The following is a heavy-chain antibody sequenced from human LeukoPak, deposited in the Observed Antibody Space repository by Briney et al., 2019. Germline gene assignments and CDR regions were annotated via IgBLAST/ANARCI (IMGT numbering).Heavy chain of an antibody. CDR1: GFSFNNYA. CDR2: ISWNSGTR. J-gene: IGHJ6*03. V-gene: IGHV3-9*01. Sequence: GGSLRLSCAGSGFSFNNYAMHWVRQAPGKGLEWLSGISWNSGTRGYADSVKGRFTISRDNAKNSLYMQMNSLRAEDTAVYYCARDPYSGSYGNYYYYFMDVWGKGTTVTISS. CDR3: ARDPYSGSYGNYYYYFMDV. D-gene: IGHD1-26*01.